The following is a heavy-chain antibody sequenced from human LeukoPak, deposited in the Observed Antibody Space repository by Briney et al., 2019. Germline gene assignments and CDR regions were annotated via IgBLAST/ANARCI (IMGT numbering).Heavy chain of an antibody. CDR1: GYTFTSYD. Sequence: GASVKVSCKASGYTFTSYDINWVRQTTGQGLEWMGWMNPNSGNTGYAQKFQGRVTMTRNTSISTAYMELSSLRSEDTAVYYCARLREYDSSGYYYGYWGQGTLVTVSS. CDR2: MNPNSGNT. J-gene: IGHJ4*02. D-gene: IGHD3-22*01. V-gene: IGHV1-8*01. CDR3: ARLREYDSSGYYYGY.